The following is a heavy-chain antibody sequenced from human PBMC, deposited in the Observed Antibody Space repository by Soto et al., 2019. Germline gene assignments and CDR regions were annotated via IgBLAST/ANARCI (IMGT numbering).Heavy chain of an antibody. J-gene: IGHJ4*02. V-gene: IGHV5-51*01. D-gene: IGHD2-2*01. CDR2: IHSGDSNA. CDR3: ATWRSSHWFDY. Sequence: EXLKISCKCSGYXFSTSSLVWVRHMPGKGLEWIGNIHSGDSNARYSQSFQGKVTISVEKSISTTYLEWSSLKATYTAFYYCATWRSSHWFDYWGQGTLGTVSS. CDR1: GYXFSTSS.